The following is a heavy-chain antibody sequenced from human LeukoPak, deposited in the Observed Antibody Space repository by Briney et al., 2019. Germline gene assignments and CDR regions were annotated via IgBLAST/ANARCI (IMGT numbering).Heavy chain of an antibody. CDR2: IYHSGST. D-gene: IGHD3-22*01. J-gene: IGHJ4*02. CDR1: GYSISSGYY. Sequence: SETLSLTCTVSGYSISSGYYWGWIRQPPGKGLEWIESIYHSGSTYYNPSLKSRVTKSVDTSKNQFSLKLSSVTATDTAVYYCARDRDYYDSSGYSGYWGQGTLVTVSS. V-gene: IGHV4-38-2*02. CDR3: ARDRDYYDSSGYSGY.